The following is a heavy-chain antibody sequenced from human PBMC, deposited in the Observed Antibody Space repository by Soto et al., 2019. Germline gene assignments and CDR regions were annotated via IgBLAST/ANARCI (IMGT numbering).Heavy chain of an antibody. CDR2: ITTDGSVA. CDR1: GLTFRSYW. D-gene: IGHD2-2*01. CDR3: VKAMQLWRLDS. Sequence: EVQLVESGGGLVQPGESLRLSCAASGLTFRSYWMHWVRQAPGKGLVWVSRITTDGSVAMYVDSVKGRFTISKDNAKNTLYLHMKSLSAEDTPVFYCVKAMQLWRLDSWGHVTLVTVST. J-gene: IGHJ5*01. V-gene: IGHV3-74*03.